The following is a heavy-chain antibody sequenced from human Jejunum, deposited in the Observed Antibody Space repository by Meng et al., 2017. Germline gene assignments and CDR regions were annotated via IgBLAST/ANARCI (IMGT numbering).Heavy chain of an antibody. Sequence: QVQLVQSGAAVKKPGASARVSCQASGYTFTGYSIHWARQAPGQGLEWMGRINPDGSGTMYAQKFQGRVTMSRDTSISTVYMDLSRLTSDDTGLYYCARGVYPFFFDTWGQGTLVTVSS. V-gene: IGHV1-2*05. J-gene: IGHJ4*02. D-gene: IGHD3-16*02. CDR3: ARGVYPFFFDT. CDR1: GYTFTGYS. CDR2: INPDGSGT.